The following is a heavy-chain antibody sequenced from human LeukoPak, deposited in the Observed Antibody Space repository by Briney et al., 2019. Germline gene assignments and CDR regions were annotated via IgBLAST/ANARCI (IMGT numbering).Heavy chain of an antibody. CDR3: ARDKSSGLDY. V-gene: IGHV3-7*01. Sequence: GGSLRLSCAASGFTFSSHWMTWVRQAPGKGLGWVANIKEDGSDKYYVDSVKGRFTISRDNAKNSLYLQMNSLRAEDTAVYYCARDKSSGLDYWGQGTLVTVSS. CDR2: IKEDGSDK. D-gene: IGHD6-19*01. J-gene: IGHJ4*02. CDR1: GFTFSSHW.